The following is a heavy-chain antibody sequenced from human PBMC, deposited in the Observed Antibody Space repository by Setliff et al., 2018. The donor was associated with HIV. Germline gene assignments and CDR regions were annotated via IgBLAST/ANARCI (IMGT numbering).Heavy chain of an antibody. D-gene: IGHD3-22*01. CDR2: INPNTGGT. Sequence: ASVKVSCKASGYTLSDYYIHWVRQAPGQGCEWMGRINPNTGGTKFAQKLQGSVTMTRDKSISTAYMELRRLRSDDTAVYYCASQFGAYDSSGYEHDAFNIWGQGTRV. CDR1: GYTLSDYY. CDR3: ASQFGAYDSSGYEHDAFNI. V-gene: IGHV1-2*06. J-gene: IGHJ3*02.